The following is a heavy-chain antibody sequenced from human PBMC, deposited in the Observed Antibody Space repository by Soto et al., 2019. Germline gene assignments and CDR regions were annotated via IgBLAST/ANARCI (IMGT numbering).Heavy chain of an antibody. CDR3: ARDGGYSRAYYPTDF. Sequence: QVQLVESGGGVVQAGRSLRLSCAASGFSFNNYAMHWVRQAPGKGLEWVALISSGGTHYYYADSVKGRFTISRDDSQNTLSLQMNSLRPEDTAVYYCARDGGYSRAYYPTDFWGQVTLVTVSS. CDR2: ISSGGTHY. J-gene: IGHJ4*02. D-gene: IGHD3-22*01. CDR1: GFSFNNYA. V-gene: IGHV3-30-3*01.